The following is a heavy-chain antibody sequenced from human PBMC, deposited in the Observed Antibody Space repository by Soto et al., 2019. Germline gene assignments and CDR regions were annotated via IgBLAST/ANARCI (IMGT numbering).Heavy chain of an antibody. CDR3: AREDPPSLN. V-gene: IGHV1-18*01. D-gene: IGHD2-2*01. Sequence: QVQLVQSGAEVKKPGASVKVSCKASGYTFTSYGISWVRQAPGQGLEWMGWISAYNGNTNYAQKLQGRVTMTTDTSKRTAYKELRSLRSHDTAGYYCAREDPPSLNWCQGTLVTVSS. J-gene: IGHJ4*02. CDR2: ISAYNGNT. CDR1: GYTFTSYG.